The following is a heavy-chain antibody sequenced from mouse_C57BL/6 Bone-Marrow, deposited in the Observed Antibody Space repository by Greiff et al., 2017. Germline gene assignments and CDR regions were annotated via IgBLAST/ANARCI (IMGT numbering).Heavy chain of an antibody. CDR1: GYTFTSYW. CDR3: ARWTYYGSSFFAY. J-gene: IGHJ3*01. Sequence: QVQLQQSGAELVKPGASVKLSCKASGYTFTSYWMQWVKQRPGQGLEWIGEIDPSDSYTNYNQKFKGKATLTVDTSSSTAYMQLSSLTSEDSAVYYCARWTYYGSSFFAYWGQGTLVTVSA. D-gene: IGHD1-1*01. V-gene: IGHV1-50*01. CDR2: IDPSDSYT.